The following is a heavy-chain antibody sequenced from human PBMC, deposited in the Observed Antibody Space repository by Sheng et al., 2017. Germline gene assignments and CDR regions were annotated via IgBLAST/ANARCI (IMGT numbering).Heavy chain of an antibody. J-gene: IGHJ6*02. CDR1: GFTFSTYW. Sequence: EMQLVESGGGVVQPGRSLRLSCAASGFTFSTYWMSWVRQAPGKGLVWVSRIHTDGSATTYADSVKGRFTISRDNAKNTLYLQMNSLRADDTAVYYCARGRVGYGMDVWGQGTTVTVSS. CDR2: IHTDGSAT. V-gene: IGHV3-74*02. CDR3: ARGRVGYGMDV.